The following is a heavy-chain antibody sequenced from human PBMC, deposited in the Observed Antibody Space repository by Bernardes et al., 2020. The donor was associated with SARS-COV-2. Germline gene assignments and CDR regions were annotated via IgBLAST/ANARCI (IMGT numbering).Heavy chain of an antibody. D-gene: IGHD6-6*01. Sequence: GGSLRLSCAASGFTFSSYGMHWVRQAPGKGLEWVAVIWYDGSNKYYADSVKGRFTISRDNSKNTLYLQMNSLRAEDTAVYYCARVPDIAQLVPDYWGQGTLVTVSS. CDR3: ARVPDIAQLVPDY. J-gene: IGHJ4*02. CDR2: IWYDGSNK. CDR1: GFTFSSYG. V-gene: IGHV3-33*01.